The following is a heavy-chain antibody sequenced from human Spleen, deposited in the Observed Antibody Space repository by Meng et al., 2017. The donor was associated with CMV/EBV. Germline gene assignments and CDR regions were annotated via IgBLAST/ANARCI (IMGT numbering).Heavy chain of an antibody. CDR3: ARVLPAYNYYGMDV. Sequence: GESLKISCAVSGFTLSSYEMNWVRQAPGKGLEWVSYISSSGSTIKYADSVRGRFTISRDNAKNSLYLQMNSLRAEDTAVHYCARVLPAYNYYGMDVWGQGTTVTVSS. CDR1: GFTLSSYE. J-gene: IGHJ6*02. V-gene: IGHV3-48*03. CDR2: ISSSGSTI. D-gene: IGHD2-2*01.